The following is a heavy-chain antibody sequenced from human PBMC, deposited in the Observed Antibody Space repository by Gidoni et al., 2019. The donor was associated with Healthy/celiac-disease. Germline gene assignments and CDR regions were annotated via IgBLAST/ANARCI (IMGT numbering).Heavy chain of an antibody. CDR1: GGSFSGCY. Sequence: QVQLQQWGAGLLKPSETLSLTCAVYGGSFSGCYGSWTRPPPGKGLEWIGEINHSGSTNYNPSLKSRVTISVDTSKNQFSLKLSSVTAADTAVYYCARGRDRGFDPWGQGTLVTVSS. CDR3: ARGRDRGFDP. J-gene: IGHJ5*02. CDR2: INHSGST. V-gene: IGHV4-34*01.